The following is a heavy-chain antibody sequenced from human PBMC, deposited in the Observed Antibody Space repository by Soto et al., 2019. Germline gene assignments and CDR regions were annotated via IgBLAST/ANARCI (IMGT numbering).Heavy chain of an antibody. J-gene: IGHJ5*02. D-gene: IGHD1-20*01. Sequence: LSETLSLTCAVYGGSFSGDYWSWIRQPPGKGLEWIGEINHSGSTNYNPSLKSRVTISVDTSKNQFSLKLSSVTAADTAVYYCARGKRQGRNNWKSNWFDPWGQGTLVTVSS. CDR2: INHSGST. CDR1: GGSFSGDY. CDR3: ARGKRQGRNNWKSNWFDP. V-gene: IGHV4-34*01.